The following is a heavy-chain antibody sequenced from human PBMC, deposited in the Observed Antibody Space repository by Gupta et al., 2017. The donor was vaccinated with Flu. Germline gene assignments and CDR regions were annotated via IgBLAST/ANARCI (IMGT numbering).Heavy chain of an antibody. J-gene: IGHJ6*02. CDR1: GGSFSGYY. CDR3: ARGRGAPSIFGDYYYYGMDV. Sequence: QVQLQQWGAGLLKPSPTLSLTCAGYGGSFSGYYWSWIRRLTGKGLEWIGEINHSGSTNYNPSLKSRVTRSVDTAKNQFSLKLSSVTAADTAVYYCARGRGAPSIFGDYYYYGMDVWGQGTTVTVSS. V-gene: IGHV4-34*01. CDR2: INHSGST. D-gene: IGHD2-21*01.